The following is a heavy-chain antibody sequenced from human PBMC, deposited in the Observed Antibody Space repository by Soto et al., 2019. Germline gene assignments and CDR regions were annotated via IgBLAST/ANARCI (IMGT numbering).Heavy chain of an antibody. CDR2: IYSSGST. CDR3: ARLAKTCRATSGNKRADT. CDR1: GGSVSSDTYY. D-gene: IGHD1-26*01. J-gene: IGHJ5*02. V-gene: IGHV4-61*01. Sequence: QVQLQESGPRLLKPSETVSLTCTVSGGSVSSDTYYWSCIRLPPGKRLVWIGFIYSSGSTNYNPSLKSRVPMEVDTPNNQSSLNLGPVIVADPAVYHGARLAKTCRATSGNKRADTGGQG.